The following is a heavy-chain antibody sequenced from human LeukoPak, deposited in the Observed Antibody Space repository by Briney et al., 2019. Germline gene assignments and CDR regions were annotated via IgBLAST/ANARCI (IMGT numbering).Heavy chain of an antibody. CDR3: AKDEDTVTTAYYFDY. D-gene: IGHD4-11*01. Sequence: GGSLRLSCAASGFPFSNYAMHWVRQAPGKGLEWVAFIRYDGSNKYYADSVKGRFTISRDNSKNTLYLQMNSLRAEDTAVYYCAKDEDTVTTAYYFDYWGQGTLVTVSS. CDR2: IRYDGSNK. V-gene: IGHV3-30*02. J-gene: IGHJ4*02. CDR1: GFPFSNYA.